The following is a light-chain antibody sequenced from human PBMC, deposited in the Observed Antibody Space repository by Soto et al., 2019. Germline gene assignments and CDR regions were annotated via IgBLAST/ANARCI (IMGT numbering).Light chain of an antibody. CDR3: QQRDNGRS. J-gene: IGKJ4*01. CDR2: DAS. V-gene: IGKV3-11*01. CDR1: QSVNDY. Sequence: EIVLTQSPATLSLSPGERATLSCRTSQSVNDYLAWYQQKPGQAPRILIYDASIRATGIPARLSGSGSGTDILLTKSSVEHDYSAVYYCQQRDNGRSFGGGTKVEIK.